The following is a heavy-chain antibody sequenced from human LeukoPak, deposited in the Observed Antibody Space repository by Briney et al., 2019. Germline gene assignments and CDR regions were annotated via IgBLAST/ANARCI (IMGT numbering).Heavy chain of an antibody. CDR1: VGSFSGHY. CDR3: ASDDYGDLVNAFDI. Sequence: SETLSLTCSVYVGSFSGHYWSWLRQPPGKGLEWIGEINYSGGTNYNPSVTGQVNISLDTYKNHFSLKLNSVTVADTAVYYCASDDYGDLVNAFDIWGKGTMVTVS. D-gene: IGHD4-17*01. CDR2: INYSGGT. J-gene: IGHJ3*02. V-gene: IGHV4-34*01.